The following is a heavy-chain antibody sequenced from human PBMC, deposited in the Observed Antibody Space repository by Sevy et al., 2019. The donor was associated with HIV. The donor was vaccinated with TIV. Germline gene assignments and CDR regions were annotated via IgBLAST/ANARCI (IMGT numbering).Heavy chain of an antibody. CDR2: LSFGCGEI. V-gene: IGHV3-23*01. J-gene: IGHJ4*02. Sequence: GGSLRLSCAASGLTFSKYSMSGVRQPQGKGLEWVSTLSFGCGEINYADSVKGRFTISRANSKSSVYLQMNNLRPEDTAVYYCAREGCTKPHDYWGQGTLVTVSS. D-gene: IGHD2-8*01. CDR3: AREGCTKPHDY. CDR1: GLTFSKYS.